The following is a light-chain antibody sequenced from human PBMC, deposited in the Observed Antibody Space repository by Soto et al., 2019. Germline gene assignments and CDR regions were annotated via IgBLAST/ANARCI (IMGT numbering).Light chain of an antibody. Sequence: EIVLTQSPATLSLSPGESATLSCRASQSVSSNLAWYQQKPGQAPRLLIYGASTRATGIPARFSGSGSGTDFTLTISSLEPEDFAVYYCQQRSNWPPITFGQGTRLEIK. V-gene: IGKV3-11*01. J-gene: IGKJ5*01. CDR3: QQRSNWPPIT. CDR2: GAS. CDR1: QSVSSN.